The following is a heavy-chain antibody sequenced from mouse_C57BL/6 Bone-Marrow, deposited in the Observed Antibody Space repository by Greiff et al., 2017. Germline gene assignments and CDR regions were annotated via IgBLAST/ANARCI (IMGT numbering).Heavy chain of an antibody. V-gene: IGHV14-4*01. CDR3: TTEGVTTVVDY. CDR2: IDPENGDT. CDR1: GFNIKDDY. D-gene: IGHD1-1*01. J-gene: IGHJ2*01. Sequence: EVQLQQSGAELVRPGASVKLSCTASGFNIKDDYMHWVKQRPEQGLEWIGWIDPENGDTEYASEFQGKATITADTSSNTAYLQLSSLTSEDTAVYYCTTEGVTTVVDYWGQGTTLTVSS.